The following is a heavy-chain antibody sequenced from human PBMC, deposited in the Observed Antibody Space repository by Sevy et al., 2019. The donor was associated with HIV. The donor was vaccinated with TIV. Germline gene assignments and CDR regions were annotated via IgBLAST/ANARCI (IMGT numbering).Heavy chain of an antibody. CDR2: FFFTGST. V-gene: IGHV4-39*01. Sequence: SETLSLTCTVSGVSISSSSYDWGWIRQPPGKGLEWIARFFFTGSTYYNPSLKSRVTISVDTSNNQFSLKLNSVTAADTALYYCARGLFDYWGQGTLVTVSS. CDR1: GVSISSSSYD. J-gene: IGHJ4*02. CDR3: ARGLFDY.